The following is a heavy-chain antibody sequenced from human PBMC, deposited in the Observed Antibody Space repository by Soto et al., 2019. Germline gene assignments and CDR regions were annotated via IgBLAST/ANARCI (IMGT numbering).Heavy chain of an antibody. CDR1: GGSISSSSYY. V-gene: IGHV4-39*01. CDR2: IYYSGST. Sequence: PSETLSLTSTVSGGSISSSSYYWGWIRQPPGKGLEWIGSIYYSGSTYYNPSLRSRVTISVDTSKNQFSLKLSSVTAADTAVYYCARHLILAYSSGWPDAFDIWGQGTMVTVSS. J-gene: IGHJ3*02. CDR3: ARHLILAYSSGWPDAFDI. D-gene: IGHD6-19*01.